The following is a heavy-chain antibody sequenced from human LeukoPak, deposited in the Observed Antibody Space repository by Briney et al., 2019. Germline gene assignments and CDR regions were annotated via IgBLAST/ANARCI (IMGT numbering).Heavy chain of an antibody. CDR3: AKGNDIGGYYYPHFDY. CDR1: GFTFSSYG. J-gene: IGHJ4*02. V-gene: IGHV3-30*18. Sequence: GGSLRLSCAASGFTFSSYGMHWVRQAPGKGREWVAVISSDGNNKNYVDSVKGRFTFSRDNSKNTLYLQMNSLRAEDTAVYYCAKGNDIGGYYYPHFDYWGQGTLVTVSS. CDR2: ISSDGNNK. D-gene: IGHD3-22*01.